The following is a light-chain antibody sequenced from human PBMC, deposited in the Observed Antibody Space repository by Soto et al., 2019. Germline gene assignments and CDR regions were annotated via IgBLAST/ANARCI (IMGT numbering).Light chain of an antibody. CDR3: CSYAGGYTHAV. V-gene: IGLV2-11*01. CDR1: SSDFGTYNY. CDR2: DVS. Sequence: QSALTQPRSVSGPPGQSVSISCSGTSSDFGTYNYVSWYQQHPGKAPKLMIYDVSKRPSGVPDRFSGSKSGNTASLTISRLQAEDEADYYCCSYAGGYTHAVFGGGTKLTVL. J-gene: IGLJ2*01.